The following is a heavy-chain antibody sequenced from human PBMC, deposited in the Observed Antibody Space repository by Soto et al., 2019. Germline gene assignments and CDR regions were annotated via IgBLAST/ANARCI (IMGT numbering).Heavy chain of an antibody. Sequence: QVQLVESGGGVVQPGRSLRLSCAASGFSFTTYVMHWVRQAPGKGLEWVSALYDVDGTYYADSVKGRFTTSGDSSKTIVYLQMNSLRPDDTAVYYCATWHLREHAYDIWGQGTAVTVSS. CDR3: ATWHLREHAYDI. D-gene: IGHD4-17*01. J-gene: IGHJ3*02. CDR1: GFSFTTYV. V-gene: IGHV3-NL1*01. CDR2: LYDVDGT.